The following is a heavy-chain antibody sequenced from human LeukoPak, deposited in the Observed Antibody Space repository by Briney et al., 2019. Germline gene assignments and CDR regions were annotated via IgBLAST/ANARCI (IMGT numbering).Heavy chain of an antibody. D-gene: IGHD4-17*01. V-gene: IGHV3-23*01. CDR1: GFTFRDYA. J-gene: IGHJ4*02. Sequence: PGGSLRLSCAASGFTFRDYAMSWVRQAPGKGLEWVSGISGLGESTFYADSVKGRFTISRDNSKSTLYLQMNSLRVEDTAVYYCAIGFHGDYTGGLDYWGQGTLVTVSS. CDR2: ISGLGEST. CDR3: AIGFHGDYTGGLDY.